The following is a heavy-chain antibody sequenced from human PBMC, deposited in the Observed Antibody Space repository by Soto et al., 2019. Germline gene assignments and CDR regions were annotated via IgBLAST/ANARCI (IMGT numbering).Heavy chain of an antibody. V-gene: IGHV3-23*01. CDR1: GFTFSSYA. J-gene: IGHJ4*02. CDR3: ASRGSGSYYDY. Sequence: EVQLLESGGGLVQPGGSLRLSCAASGFTFSSYAMRWVRQAPGKGLEWVSAISGSGGSTYYADSVKGRFTISRDNSKNTLDLQMNSLRAEDTAVYYCASRGSGSYYDYWGQGTLGTVSS. D-gene: IGHD1-26*01. CDR2: ISGSGGST.